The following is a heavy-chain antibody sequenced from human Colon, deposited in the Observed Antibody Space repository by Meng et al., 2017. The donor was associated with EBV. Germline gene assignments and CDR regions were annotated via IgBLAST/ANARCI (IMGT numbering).Heavy chain of an antibody. Sequence: QVRLQQWGAGLLRPSETLSLTCAVYGGSFSVYYWSWIRQPPGKGLEWIGTIYHSGSTSYNPSLQSRVTMFVDTSKNQFSLMLTSVTATDTAVYYCARRRGGSGRDCWGQGTLVTVSS. CDR1: GGSFSVYY. V-gene: IGHV4-34*01. D-gene: IGHD3-10*01. CDR2: IYHSGST. J-gene: IGHJ4*02. CDR3: ARRRGGSGRDC.